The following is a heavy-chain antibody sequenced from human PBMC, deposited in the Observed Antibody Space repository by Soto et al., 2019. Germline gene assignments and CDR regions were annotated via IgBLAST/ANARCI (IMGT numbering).Heavy chain of an antibody. CDR3: ALHFDRSGYYGS. V-gene: IGHV2-5*02. CDR1: GISLSTRGVG. Sequence: QITLKESGPTLVKPTQTLTLTCTFSGISLSTRGVGVAWIRQPPGKALEWLALIYWDDDKRYSPSLKSRLTITKDTSKNQVVLTITNMDPVDTATYYCALHFDRSGYYGSWGQGTLVTVSS. CDR2: IYWDDDK. J-gene: IGHJ5*02. D-gene: IGHD3-22*01.